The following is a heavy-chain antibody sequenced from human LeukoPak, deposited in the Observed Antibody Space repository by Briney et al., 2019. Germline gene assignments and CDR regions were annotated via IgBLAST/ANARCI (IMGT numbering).Heavy chain of an antibody. CDR1: GFTVSGNY. Sequence: PGGSLRLSCAASGFTVSGNYMSWVRQAPGKGLEWVSVIYAGGSTHYADSVKGRFTISRDNSKNTLYLQMNSLTAEDTAVYYCARAVVGTSCYGYWGQGTLVTVSS. J-gene: IGHJ4*02. D-gene: IGHD2-2*01. V-gene: IGHV3-66*01. CDR2: IYAGGST. CDR3: ARAVVGTSCYGY.